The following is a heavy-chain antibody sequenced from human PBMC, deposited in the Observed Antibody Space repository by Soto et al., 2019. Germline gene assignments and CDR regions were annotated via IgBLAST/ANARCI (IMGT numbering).Heavy chain of an antibody. V-gene: IGHV2-5*01. Sequence: QITLKESGPTLVQPTQTLTLTCTFSGFSLSTSGEGVGWIRQAPERALEWLALIYWNDAKAYSPSLNSRLTLTQDITKNQVVLTMTSLDPADTATYYCTHRRCSGGSCYNVFDIWGQGAVVTVSS. J-gene: IGHJ3*02. CDR3: THRRCSGGSCYNVFDI. D-gene: IGHD2-15*01. CDR1: GFSLSTSGEG. CDR2: IYWNDAK.